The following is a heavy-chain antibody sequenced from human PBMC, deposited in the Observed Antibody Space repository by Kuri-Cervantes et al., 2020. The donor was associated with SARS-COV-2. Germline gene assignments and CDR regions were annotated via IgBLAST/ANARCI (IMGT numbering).Heavy chain of an antibody. V-gene: IGHV3-30*03. CDR3: ARPRKPVYYYHGMDV. D-gene: IGHD1-14*01. J-gene: IGHJ6*02. CDR1: GFTFGNYG. Sequence: GGSLRLSCVASGFTFGNYGMHWVRQAPGKGLEWVAVISDDEVSKHYADSVNGRFTISRDKSKNTLYLQMTSLRPGDTAIYYCARPRKPVYYYHGMDVWGQGTMVTVSS. CDR2: ISDDEVSK.